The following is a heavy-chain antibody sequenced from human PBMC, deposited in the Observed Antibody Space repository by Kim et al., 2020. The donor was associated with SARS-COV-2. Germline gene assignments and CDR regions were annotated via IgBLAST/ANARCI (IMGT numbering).Heavy chain of an antibody. Sequence: SETLSLTCTVSGGSISSYYWSWIRQPPGKGLEWIGYIYYSGSTNYNPSLKSRVTISVDTSKNQFSLKLSSVTAADTAVYYCARDYIVGATYYYYYGMDVWDQGTTVTVSS. J-gene: IGHJ6*02. CDR2: IYYSGST. V-gene: IGHV4-59*01. D-gene: IGHD1-26*01. CDR1: GGSISSYY. CDR3: ARDYIVGATYYYYYGMDV.